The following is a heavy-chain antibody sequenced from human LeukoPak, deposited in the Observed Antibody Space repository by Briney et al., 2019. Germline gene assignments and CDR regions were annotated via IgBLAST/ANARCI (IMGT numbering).Heavy chain of an antibody. D-gene: IGHD6-19*01. J-gene: IGHJ4*02. Sequence: SETLSLTCTVSGGSVSSHTYYWGWIRQPPGKGLEWIGSMHYIGSSYYNPSLKSRVTISIDTSKNQFSLNLSSVTAADTAVYYCARKTYSSGWRVPIESWGRGTLVTVSS. CDR1: GGSVSSHTYY. V-gene: IGHV4-39*01. CDR3: ARKTYSSGWRVPIES. CDR2: MHYIGSS.